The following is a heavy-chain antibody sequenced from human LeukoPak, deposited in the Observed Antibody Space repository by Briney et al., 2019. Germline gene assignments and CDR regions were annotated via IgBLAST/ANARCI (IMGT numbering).Heavy chain of an antibody. V-gene: IGHV3-48*03. CDR3: ARDIYRYYGSGSR. D-gene: IGHD3-10*01. J-gene: IGHJ4*02. CDR2: ISSSGSTI. Sequence: GGSLRLSCAASGFTFSSYEMNWVRQAPGKGLEWVSYISSSGSTIYYADSVKGRFTISRDNAKNSLYLQMNSLRAEDTAVYYCARDIYRYYGSGSRWGQGTLVTVSS. CDR1: GFTFSSYE.